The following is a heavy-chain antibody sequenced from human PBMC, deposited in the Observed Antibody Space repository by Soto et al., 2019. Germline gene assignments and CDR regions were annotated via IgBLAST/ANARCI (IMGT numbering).Heavy chain of an antibody. D-gene: IGHD2-8*02. V-gene: IGHV3-23*01. CDR3: AKTTATGGGAFDI. CDR2: ILVDGRT. Sequence: GGSLRLSCAASGFICSSYDMSWVRQAPGKGLEWVSTILVDGRTFYVDSVKGRFTISRDNSKNTVYLQMNSLTAGDTALYYCAKTTATGGGAFDICGQGTMVTVSS. CDR1: GFICSSYD. J-gene: IGHJ3*02.